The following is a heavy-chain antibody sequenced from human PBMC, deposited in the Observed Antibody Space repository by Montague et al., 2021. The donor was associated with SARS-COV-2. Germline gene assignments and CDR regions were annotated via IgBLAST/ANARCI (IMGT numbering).Heavy chain of an antibody. D-gene: IGHD3-3*01. CDR2: INNSGST. CDR1: GGAFSGFY. J-gene: IGHJ4*02. V-gene: IGHV4-34*01. Sequence: SETLSLTCAVYGGAFSGFYWSWIRQAPGKGLEWIGEINNSGSTNYNPSLKSRVTISLNTSKNQFSLNMYSLTAADTAVYYCARHWKRITIFGVVTDAFDYWGQGTLVTVSS. CDR3: ARHWKRITIFGVVTDAFDY.